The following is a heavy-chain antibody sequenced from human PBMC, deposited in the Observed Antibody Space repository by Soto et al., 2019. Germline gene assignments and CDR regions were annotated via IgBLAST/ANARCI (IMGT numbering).Heavy chain of an antibody. CDR1: GGSIDSYY. V-gene: IGHV4-59*01. J-gene: IGHJ4*02. Sequence: SEPRSLACAVSGGSIDSYYWGWVRPSAGKGLEWIASAYNSGTTHYNPSIRGRLTVSVDTSKNPSSLSLNSVTADDTAVYYCARGFSSTWFCIDSRGPRTLVPLSS. CDR2: AYNSGTT. D-gene: IGHD6-13*01. CDR3: ARGFSSTWFCIDS.